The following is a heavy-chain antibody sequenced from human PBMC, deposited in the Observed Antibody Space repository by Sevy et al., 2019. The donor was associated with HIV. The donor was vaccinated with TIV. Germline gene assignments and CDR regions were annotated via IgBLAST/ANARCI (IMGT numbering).Heavy chain of an antibody. J-gene: IGHJ4*02. V-gene: IGHV3-21*01. Sequence: GGSLRLSCAASGFTFSTYTMNWVRQAPGKGLEWASSISSGSSYIYYADSVKSRFTISRDNAKNSLYLQMNSLRAEDTAIYYCARDGGCTSTSCLLYFDYWGQGTPVTVSS. CDR3: ARDGGCTSTSCLLYFDY. D-gene: IGHD2-2*01. CDR2: ISSGSSYI. CDR1: GFTFSTYT.